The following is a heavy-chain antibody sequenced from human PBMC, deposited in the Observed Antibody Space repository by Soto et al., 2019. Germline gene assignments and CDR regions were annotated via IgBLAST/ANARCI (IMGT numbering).Heavy chain of an antibody. D-gene: IGHD2-15*01. CDR1: GGPISSSSYY. J-gene: IGHJ5*02. CDR2: IYYSGST. V-gene: IGHV4-39*01. Sequence: PSETLSLTCTVSGGPISSSSYYWGWIRQPPGKGLEWIGSIYYSGSTYYNPSLKSRVTISVDTSKNQFSLKLSSVTAADTAVYYCARWPPTPDSYCSGGSCYDDWFDPWGQGTLVTVSS. CDR3: ARWPPTPDSYCSGGSCYDDWFDP.